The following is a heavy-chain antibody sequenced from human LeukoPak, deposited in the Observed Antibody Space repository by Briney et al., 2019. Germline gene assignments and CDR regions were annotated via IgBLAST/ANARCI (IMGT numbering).Heavy chain of an antibody. CDR3: AKNKGVPAALPFDP. CDR1: GFTFSSYE. Sequence: PGGSLRLSCAASGFTFSSYEMNWVRQAPGKGLEWVSYISSSGSTVYYADSVKGRFTISRDNAKNTLYLQMNSLRAEDTAVYYCAKNKGVPAALPFDPWGQGTLVTVSS. V-gene: IGHV3-48*03. D-gene: IGHD2-2*01. J-gene: IGHJ5*02. CDR2: ISSSGSTV.